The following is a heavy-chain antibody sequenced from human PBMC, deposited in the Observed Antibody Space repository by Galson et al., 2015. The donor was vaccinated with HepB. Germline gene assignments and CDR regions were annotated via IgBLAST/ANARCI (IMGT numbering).Heavy chain of an antibody. Sequence: SLRLSCAASGFTFSSYAMSWVRQAPGKGLEWVSAISGSGGSTYYADSVKGRFTISRDNSKNTLYLQMNSLRSEDTAVYYCARGRTAIVPAATYDYWGQGTLVTVSS. J-gene: IGHJ4*02. D-gene: IGHD2-2*01. CDR3: ARGRTAIVPAATYDY. V-gene: IGHV3-23*01. CDR1: GFTFSSYA. CDR2: ISGSGGST.